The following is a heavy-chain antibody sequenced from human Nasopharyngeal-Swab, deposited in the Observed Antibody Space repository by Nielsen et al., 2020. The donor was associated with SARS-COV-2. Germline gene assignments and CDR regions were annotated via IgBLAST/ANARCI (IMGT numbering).Heavy chain of an antibody. CDR1: GFTFSSYS. D-gene: IGHD4-23*01. V-gene: IGHV3-21*01. CDR2: ISSSSSYI. Sequence: GEPLTISWAASGFTFSSYSMNWVRHAPGKGLEWVSSISSSSSYIFYADSVKGRFTISRDNAKNSLYLQMNSLRAEDTAVYYCARGGNSDYWGQGTLVTVSS. CDR3: ARGGNSDY. J-gene: IGHJ4*02.